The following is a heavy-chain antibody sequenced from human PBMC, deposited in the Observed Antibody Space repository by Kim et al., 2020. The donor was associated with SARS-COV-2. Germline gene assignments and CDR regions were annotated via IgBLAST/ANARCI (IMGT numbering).Heavy chain of an antibody. CDR2: INSRGKTI. J-gene: IGHJ4*02. CDR3: ARGGFGLDYYNSGSSSDF. Sequence: GGSLRLSCAASGFTFSTYTMNWVRQAPGKGLEWVAYINSRGKTIYYADSVKGRFTISRDNTKNSLYLQMNALRDEDTAVYFCARGGFGLDYYNSGSSSDFWGQGTLVAVSS. V-gene: IGHV3-48*02. CDR1: GFTFSTYT. D-gene: IGHD3-10*01.